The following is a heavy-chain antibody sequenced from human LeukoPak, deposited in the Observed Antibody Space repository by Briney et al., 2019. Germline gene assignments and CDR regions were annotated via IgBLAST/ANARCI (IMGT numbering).Heavy chain of an antibody. D-gene: IGHD6-13*01. CDR1: GFTFSTNY. J-gene: IGHJ4*02. CDR3: AGGNSWPGLSY. Sequence: GGSLRLSCAASGFTFSTNYMSWVRQAPGKGLEWVSAISGSGGSTYYADSVKGRFTISRDNSKNTLYLQMNSLRAEDTAVYFCAGGNSWPGLSYWGQGTLLTVSS. CDR2: ISGSGGST. V-gene: IGHV3-23*01.